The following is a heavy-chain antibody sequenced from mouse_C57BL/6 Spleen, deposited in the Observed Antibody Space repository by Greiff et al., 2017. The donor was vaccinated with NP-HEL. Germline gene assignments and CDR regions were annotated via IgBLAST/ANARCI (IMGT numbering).Heavy chain of an antibody. Sequence: QVQLQQPGAELVRPGTSVKLSCKASGYTFTSYWMHWVKQRPGQGLEWIGLIDPSDSYTNYNQKFKGKATLTVDTSSSTAYMQLSSLTSEDSAVYYCARWGHSNYGYFDVWGTGTTVTVSS. CDR2: IDPSDSYT. D-gene: IGHD2-5*01. J-gene: IGHJ1*03. CDR3: ARWGHSNYGYFDV. CDR1: GYTFTSYW. V-gene: IGHV1-59*01.